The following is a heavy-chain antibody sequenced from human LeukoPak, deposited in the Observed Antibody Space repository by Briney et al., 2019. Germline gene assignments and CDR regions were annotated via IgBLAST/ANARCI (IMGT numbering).Heavy chain of an antibody. CDR1: GFTFSSYW. Sequence: PGGSLRLSCAASGFTFSSYWMTWVRQAPGKGLEWVANINQGGSEKYYVDSVKGRFTISRDNAKNSLYLQMNSLRAEDTAVYYCARALWFGELLFFDSWGQGTLVTVSS. J-gene: IGHJ4*02. CDR2: INQGGSEK. V-gene: IGHV3-7*01. CDR3: ARALWFGELLFFDS. D-gene: IGHD3-10*01.